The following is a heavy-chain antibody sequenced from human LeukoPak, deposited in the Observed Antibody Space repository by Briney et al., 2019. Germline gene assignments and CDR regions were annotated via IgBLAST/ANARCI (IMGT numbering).Heavy chain of an antibody. CDR2: INPSGGST. CDR1: GYTFTSYY. V-gene: IGHV1-46*01. CDR3: ARELGIPRWITFGGVIGAIDY. D-gene: IGHD3-16*02. Sequence: ASVKVSCKASGYTFTSYYMHWVRQAPGQGLEWMGIINPSGGSTSYAQKFQGRVTMTRDMSTSTVYMELSSLRSEGTAVYYCARELGIPRWITFGGVIGAIDYWGQGTLVTVSS. J-gene: IGHJ4*02.